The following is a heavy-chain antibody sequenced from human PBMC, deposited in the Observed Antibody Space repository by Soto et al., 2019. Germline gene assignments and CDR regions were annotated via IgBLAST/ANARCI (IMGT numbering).Heavy chain of an antibody. V-gene: IGHV3-33*01. J-gene: IGHJ3*02. CDR2: IWYDGSNK. CDR3: SRARIFSSGGSCREHAFDI. Sequence: VGALRLSCAASGFTFSSYGMHWVRQAPGKGLEWVAVIWYDGSNKYYADSVKGRFTISRDNYKNMLYLQMNSLRAEETAVDYRSRARIFSSGGSCREHAFDIWGQGTLVTVS. D-gene: IGHD2-15*01. CDR1: GFTFSSYG.